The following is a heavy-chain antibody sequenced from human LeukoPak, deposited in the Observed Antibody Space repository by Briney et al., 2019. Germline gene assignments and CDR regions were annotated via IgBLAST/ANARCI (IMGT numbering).Heavy chain of an antibody. CDR3: AKASLYYGSGSGSFDY. V-gene: IGHV3-23*01. CDR2: ISGSGGST. CDR1: GFTFNDYY. J-gene: IGHJ4*02. D-gene: IGHD3-10*01. Sequence: PGGSLRLSCAASGFTFNDYYMSWVRQAPGKGLEWVSAISGSGGSTYYADSVKGRFTISRDNSKNTLYLQMNSLRAEDTAVYYCAKASLYYGSGSGSFDYWGQGTLVTVSS.